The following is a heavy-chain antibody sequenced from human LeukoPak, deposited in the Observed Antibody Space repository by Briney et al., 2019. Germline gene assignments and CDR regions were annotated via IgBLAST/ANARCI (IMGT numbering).Heavy chain of an antibody. D-gene: IGHD4-17*01. CDR3: ARASYGRAYYYGMGV. J-gene: IGHJ6*02. V-gene: IGHV1-18*01. Sequence: ASVKLSCKASGYTFTSYGISWVRQAPGQGLEWMGWISAYNGNTNYAQKLQGRVTMTTDTSTSTAYMELRSLRSDDTAVYYCARASYGRAYYYGMGVWGQGTTVTVSS. CDR2: ISAYNGNT. CDR1: GYTFTSYG.